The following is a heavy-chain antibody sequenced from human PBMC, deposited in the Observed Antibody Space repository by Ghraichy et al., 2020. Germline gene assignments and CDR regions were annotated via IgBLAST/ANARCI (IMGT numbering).Heavy chain of an antibody. CDR3: ARGFRAVAGTSYFDY. CDR2: IYHSGST. Sequence: SETLSLTCTVSGYSISSGYYWGWIRQPPGKGLEWIGSIYHSGSTYYNPSLKSRVTISVDTSKNQFSLKLSSVTAADTAVYYCARGFRAVAGTSYFDYWGQGTLVTVSS. J-gene: IGHJ4*02. D-gene: IGHD6-19*01. V-gene: IGHV4-38-2*02. CDR1: GYSISSGYY.